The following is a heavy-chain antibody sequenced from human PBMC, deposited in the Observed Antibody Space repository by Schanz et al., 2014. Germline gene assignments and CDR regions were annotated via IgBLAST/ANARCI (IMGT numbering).Heavy chain of an antibody. CDR3: ARHGGIPYYPMDV. CDR2: IYTSGST. Sequence: QLQLQESGPGLVKPSETLSLTCTVSGGSISSSTYWWGWIRQPPGKGLEWIGRIYTSGSTSFNPSLKSRLTMSVDTSKNQFSLRLSSVTAADTAVYYCARHGGIPYYPMDVWGQGTTVTVSS. V-gene: IGHV4-39*07. D-gene: IGHD3-16*01. CDR1: GGSISSSTYW. J-gene: IGHJ6*02.